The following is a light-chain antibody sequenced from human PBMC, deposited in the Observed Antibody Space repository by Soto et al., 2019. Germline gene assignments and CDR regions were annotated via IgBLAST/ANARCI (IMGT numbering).Light chain of an antibody. V-gene: IGKV1-5*01. CDR2: DAY. CDR1: QSISSW. J-gene: IGKJ5*01. CDR3: QQFNSYPIT. Sequence: DIQMTQSPSALSASVGDRVTITCRASQSISSWLAWYQQKPGKAPKLLIYDAYTLESGVQSRFSGSGSGTEFTLTIGGLQPDDFATYYCQQFNSYPITFGQGTRLEI.